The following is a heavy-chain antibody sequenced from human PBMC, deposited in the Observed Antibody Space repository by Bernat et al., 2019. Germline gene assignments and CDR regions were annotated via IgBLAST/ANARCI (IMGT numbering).Heavy chain of an antibody. V-gene: IGHV4-38-2*02. CDR1: GYSIRSGYY. Sequence: QVQLQESGPGLVKPSETLSLTCDVSGYSIRSGYYWAWIRQPPGKGLEWIGTMYLSGNTYYNPSLKSRVTMSVDTSENQWSLQLSTVTAADAAVYDWAREDYDSSGYYASAYFQHWGQGTLVTVSS. J-gene: IGHJ1*01. D-gene: IGHD3-22*01. CDR3: AREDYDSSGYYASAYFQH. CDR2: MYLSGNT.